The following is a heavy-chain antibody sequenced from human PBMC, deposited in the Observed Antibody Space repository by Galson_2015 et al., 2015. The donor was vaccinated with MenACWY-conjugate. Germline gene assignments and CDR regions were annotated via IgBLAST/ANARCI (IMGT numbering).Heavy chain of an antibody. CDR3: ARGPRYGAFDI. D-gene: IGHD4-17*01. V-gene: IGHV3-30*03. Sequence: SLRLSCAASGFTFSSYGMHWVRQAPGKGLEWVAVISYDGSNKYYADSVKGRFAISRDNAKTSLYLQMNSLGAEDTAVYYCARGPRYGAFDIWGQGTMVTVSS. CDR1: GFTFSSYG. CDR2: ISYDGSNK. J-gene: IGHJ3*02.